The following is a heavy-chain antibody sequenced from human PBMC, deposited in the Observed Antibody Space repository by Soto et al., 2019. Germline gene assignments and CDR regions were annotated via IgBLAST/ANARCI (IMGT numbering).Heavy chain of an antibody. V-gene: IGHV1-69*13. CDR3: ARVDGNYDILTGYSPIYYGMDV. Sequence: VASVKVSCKASGGTFSSYAISWVRQAPGQGLEWMGGIIPIFGTANYAQKFQGRVTITADESTSTAYMELSSLRSEGTAVYYCARVDGNYDILTGYSPIYYGMDVWGQGTTVTVSS. J-gene: IGHJ6*02. D-gene: IGHD3-9*01. CDR1: GGTFSSYA. CDR2: IIPIFGTA.